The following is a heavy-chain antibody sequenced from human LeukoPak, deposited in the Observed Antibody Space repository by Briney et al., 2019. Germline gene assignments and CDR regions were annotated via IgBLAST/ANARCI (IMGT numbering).Heavy chain of an antibody. Sequence: GGSLRLSCVGSGFMFSNYYMYWVRQAPGKGLVWVSRIRNAGIDTIYADSVKGRFTVSRDNAKNTVYLQMSSLRAEDTAVYYCARGGYGHNMDVWGEGTTVTVSS. D-gene: IGHD3-10*01. CDR1: GFMFSNYY. CDR2: IRNAGIDT. CDR3: ARGGYGHNMDV. J-gene: IGHJ6*03. V-gene: IGHV3-74*01.